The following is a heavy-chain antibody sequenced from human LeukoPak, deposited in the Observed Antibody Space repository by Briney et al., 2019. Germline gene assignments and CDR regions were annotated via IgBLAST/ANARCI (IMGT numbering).Heavy chain of an antibody. CDR3: ANARGNTVPYTWFDS. J-gene: IGHJ5*01. V-gene: IGHV3-23*01. CDR2: IGTSGDGT. D-gene: IGHD2-2*01. Sequence: PGGSLRLSCVASGGFALSSFVLSWVRQGPGKGLEWVSVIGTSGDGTYYADSVKGRFTISRDNSKNILYLQMNSLRVEDTAVYYCANARGNTVPYTWFDSWGQGTLVTVSS. CDR1: GGFALSSFV.